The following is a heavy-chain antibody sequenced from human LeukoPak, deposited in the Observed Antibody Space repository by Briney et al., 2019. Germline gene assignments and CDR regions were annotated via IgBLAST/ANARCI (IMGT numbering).Heavy chain of an antibody. Sequence: GGSLRPSCAASGFTFSKYWMLWVRQAPGKGLESVARINTEGTVTTYADSVKGRFTVSRDHADNTMFQQMNSVRDEDTAVYYCATKQWLAPPPDSWGQGTPVTVSS. CDR2: INTEGTVT. J-gene: IGHJ4*02. CDR1: GFTFSKYW. CDR3: ATKQWLAPPPDS. V-gene: IGHV3-74*01. D-gene: IGHD6-19*01.